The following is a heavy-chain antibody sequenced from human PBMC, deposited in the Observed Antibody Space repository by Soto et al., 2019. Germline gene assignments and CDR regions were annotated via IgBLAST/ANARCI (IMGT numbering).Heavy chain of an antibody. D-gene: IGHD6-19*01. CDR2: INSDGSST. Sequence: EVQLVESGGGLVQPGGSLRLSCAASGFTFSNNWMHWVRQAPGKGPVWVSRINSDGSSTYYADSVKGRFTISRDNAKNTLYLQMSSLRADDTTVYYCASWGIAVHWCQGTLVTVSS. CDR1: GFTFSNNW. J-gene: IGHJ4*02. CDR3: ASWGIAVH. V-gene: IGHV3-74*01.